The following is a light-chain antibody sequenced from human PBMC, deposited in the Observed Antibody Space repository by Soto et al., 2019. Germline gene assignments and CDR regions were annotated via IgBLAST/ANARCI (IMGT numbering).Light chain of an antibody. CDR1: QSVGNN. V-gene: IGKV3-15*01. CDR2: YAS. CDR3: QQYNDWPPIT. J-gene: IGKJ5*01. Sequence: EIMRTQSPATLSVSPGERATLSCWASQSVGNNLAWYQQKPGQVPRLLIYYASTRATGIPARFSGSGSGTEFTLTISSLQSEDFALYYCQQYNDWPPITLGQGTRLEIK.